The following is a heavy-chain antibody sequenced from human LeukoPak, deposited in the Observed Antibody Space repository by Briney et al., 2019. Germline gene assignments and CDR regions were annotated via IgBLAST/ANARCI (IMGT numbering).Heavy chain of an antibody. CDR3: ARSHYDSSGSPIFGLGVDY. V-gene: IGHV4-30-2*01. Sequence: PSETLSLTCAVSGGSISSGGYSWNWIRQPPGKGLEWIGHIYHSESTYFNPSLNSRVTMSLDRSKNQFSLKLTSVTAADTAVYYCARSHYDSSGSPIFGLGVDYWGQGTLVTVSS. D-gene: IGHD3-22*01. CDR1: GGSISSGGYS. CDR2: IYHSEST. J-gene: IGHJ4*02.